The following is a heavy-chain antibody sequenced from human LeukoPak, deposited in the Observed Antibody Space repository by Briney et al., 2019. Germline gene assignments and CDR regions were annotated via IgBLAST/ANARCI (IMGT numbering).Heavy chain of an antibody. CDR1: GFTFSSYG. J-gene: IGHJ4*02. D-gene: IGHD3-22*01. CDR3: ARDGGSLIVGSKGV. Sequence: GGSLRLSCAASGFTFSSYGMHWVRQAPGKGLEWVSAISGSGGSTYHADSVKGRFTISRDNSKNTLYLQMNSLRAEDTAVYYCARDGGSLIVGSKGVWGQGTLVTVSA. V-gene: IGHV3-NL1*01. CDR2: ISGSGGST.